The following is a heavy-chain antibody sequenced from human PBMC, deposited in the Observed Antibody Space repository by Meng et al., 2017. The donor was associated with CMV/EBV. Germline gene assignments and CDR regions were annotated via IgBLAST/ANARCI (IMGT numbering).Heavy chain of an antibody. CDR3: ARIAAAGRFDY. Sequence: ITVKDARPTLVKPTQALTLTCTFSGFSLSTSGVGVGWIRQPPGKALEWLALIYWDDDKRYSPSLKSRLTITKDTSKNQVVLTMTNMDPVDTATYYCARIAAAGRFDYWGQGTLVTVSS. V-gene: IGHV2-5*02. CDR2: IYWDDDK. D-gene: IGHD6-13*01. CDR1: GFSLSTSGVG. J-gene: IGHJ4*02.